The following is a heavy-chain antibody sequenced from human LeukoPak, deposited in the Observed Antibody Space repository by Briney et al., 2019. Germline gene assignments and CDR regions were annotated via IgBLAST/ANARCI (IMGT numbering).Heavy chain of an antibody. Sequence: GGSLRLSCAASGFTFSDHDMNWVRKAPGEGLEWVSYIKTTGTPIYYSDSVKGRFTISRDNAKNSLYLQMNSLRDEDTAVYFCARDLYDRATDYWGQGTLVTVSS. D-gene: IGHD2-8*01. J-gene: IGHJ4*02. V-gene: IGHV3-48*02. CDR3: ARDLYDRATDY. CDR1: GFTFSDHD. CDR2: IKTTGTPI.